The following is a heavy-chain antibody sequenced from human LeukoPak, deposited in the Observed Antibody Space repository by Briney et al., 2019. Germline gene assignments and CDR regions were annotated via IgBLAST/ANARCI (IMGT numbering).Heavy chain of an antibody. J-gene: IGHJ4*02. V-gene: IGHV4-38-2*02. CDR2: IYHSGST. Sequence: SETLSLTCTVSGYSISSGYYWGWIRQPPGKGLEWIGSIYHSGSTYYNPSLKSRVTISVDTSKNQFSLKLSSVTAADTAVYYCARVVVVRGVNFDYWGQGTLVTVSS. D-gene: IGHD3-10*01. CDR3: ARVVVVRGVNFDY. CDR1: GYSISSGYY.